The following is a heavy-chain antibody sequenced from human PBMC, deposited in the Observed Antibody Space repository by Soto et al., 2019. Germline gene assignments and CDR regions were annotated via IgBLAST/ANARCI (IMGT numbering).Heavy chain of an antibody. J-gene: IGHJ4*02. Sequence: EVQLLESGGGLVQPGGSLRLSCAASGFTFSSNAMSWVRQAPGKGLEWVSTISGSGGSTYYADSVKGRFTISRDNSKNTLYLQMNSLIAEDTAVYYCANHHIRDDYIWGSYRYVGYFDYWGQGTLVTVSS. D-gene: IGHD3-16*02. CDR3: ANHHIRDDYIWGSYRYVGYFDY. CDR2: ISGSGGST. V-gene: IGHV3-23*01. CDR1: GFTFSSNA.